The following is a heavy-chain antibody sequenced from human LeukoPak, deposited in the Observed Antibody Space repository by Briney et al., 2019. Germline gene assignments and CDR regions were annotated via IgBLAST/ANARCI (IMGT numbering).Heavy chain of an antibody. CDR1: GFTFSSYS. CDR3: ARVRRGSSKYYFDY. J-gene: IGHJ4*02. V-gene: IGHV3-48*01. Sequence: PGGSLRLSCAASGFTFSSYSMNWVRQAPGKGLEWVSYISSSSSTIYYADSVKGRFTISRDNAKNSLYLQMNSLRAEDTAVYYCARVRRGSSKYYFDYWGQGTLVTVSS. CDR2: ISSSSSTI. D-gene: IGHD6-6*01.